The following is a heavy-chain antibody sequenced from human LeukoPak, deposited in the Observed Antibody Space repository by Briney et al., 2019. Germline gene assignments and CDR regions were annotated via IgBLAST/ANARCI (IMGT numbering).Heavy chain of an antibody. V-gene: IGHV3-23*01. CDR3: TKDYCGKFCSPV. CDR1: GFTFSAFG. CDR2: ITKSGDST. Sequence: GGSLRLSCAASGFTFSAFGMNWVRQAPGKGLEWVSTITKSGDSTYYVDSVKGRFTISRDNSKNTLYLQMNSLRAEDTAKYYCTKDYCGKFCSPVWGQGTTVTVSS. J-gene: IGHJ6*02. D-gene: IGHD3-9*01.